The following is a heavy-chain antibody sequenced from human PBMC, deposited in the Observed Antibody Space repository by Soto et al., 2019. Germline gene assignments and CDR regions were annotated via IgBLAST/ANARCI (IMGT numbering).Heavy chain of an antibody. CDR2: IIPIFGTA. D-gene: IGHD5-18*01. V-gene: IGHV1-69*13. Sequence: GASVKVSCKASGGTFSSYAISWVRQAPGQGLEWMGGIIPIFGTANYAQKFQGRVTITADESTSTAYMELSSLRSEDTAVYYCARETGGARGYSYGYFWFDPWGQGTLVTVSS. CDR1: GGTFSSYA. CDR3: ARETGGARGYSYGYFWFDP. J-gene: IGHJ5*02.